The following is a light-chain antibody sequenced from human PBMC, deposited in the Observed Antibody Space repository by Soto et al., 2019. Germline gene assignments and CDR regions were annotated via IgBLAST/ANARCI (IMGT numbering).Light chain of an antibody. CDR1: QYVDTY. V-gene: IGKV1-39*01. CDR3: QQSYRTPRS. Sequence: DIQMTQSPSSLSESVGDGVTITCRASQYVDTYLNWYQQKPGKATKLLIYGASSLQSGVPSRFSGIGSGTDFTLTISSLQPEDSATYYCQQSYRTPRSFGQGTKVEVK. CDR2: GAS. J-gene: IGKJ1*01.